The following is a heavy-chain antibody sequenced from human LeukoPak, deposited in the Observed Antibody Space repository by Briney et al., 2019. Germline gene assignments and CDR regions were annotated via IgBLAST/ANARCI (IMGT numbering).Heavy chain of an antibody. Sequence: GGSLRLSCTASGFTFSRFSMHWVRQAPGKGLEYVSAISTDGDHTYYADSVKGRFTISRDNAKNSLYLQMNSLRAEDTAVYYCARDPGYCSGGSCQYYYYYYMDVWGKGTTVTVSS. CDR1: GFTFSRFS. J-gene: IGHJ6*03. D-gene: IGHD2-15*01. CDR2: ISTDGDHT. CDR3: ARDPGYCSGGSCQYYYYYYMDV. V-gene: IGHV3-64*04.